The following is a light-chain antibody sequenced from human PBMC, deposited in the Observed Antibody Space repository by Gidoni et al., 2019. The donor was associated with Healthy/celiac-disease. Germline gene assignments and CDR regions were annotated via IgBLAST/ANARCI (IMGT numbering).Light chain of an antibody. Sequence: QSVLTQPPSVSGAPGQRVTISCTGSSSNIGAGYAVHWYQQLPGTAPKLLIYGNSNRPSGVPDRFSGSKSGTSASLAITGLQAEDEADYYCQSYDRSLSVVFGGGTKLTVL. J-gene: IGLJ2*01. CDR1: SSNIGAGYA. V-gene: IGLV1-40*01. CDR2: GNS. CDR3: QSYDRSLSVV.